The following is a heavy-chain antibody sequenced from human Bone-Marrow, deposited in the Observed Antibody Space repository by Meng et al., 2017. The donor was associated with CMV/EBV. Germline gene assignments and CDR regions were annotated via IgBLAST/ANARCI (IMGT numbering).Heavy chain of an antibody. J-gene: IGHJ4*02. Sequence: ASVKVSCKASGGTFSSYAISWVRQAPGQGLEWMGIIIPSGYSATYAQRFQGRVTVTRDTSTSTVYMELSSLRSEDTAVYYCAGNVGRPTRPIDFWGQGNLVTVAS. CDR2: IIPSGYSA. CDR1: GGTFSSYA. CDR3: AGNVGRPTRPIDF. D-gene: IGHD1-1*01. V-gene: IGHV1-46*01.